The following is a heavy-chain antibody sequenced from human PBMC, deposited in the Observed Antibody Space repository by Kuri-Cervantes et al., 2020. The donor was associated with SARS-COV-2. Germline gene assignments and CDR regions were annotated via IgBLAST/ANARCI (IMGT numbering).Heavy chain of an antibody. CDR1: GFSFSSYS. V-gene: IGHV3-30*03. CDR2: ISYDGSNK. CDR3: ARDYIAARPGLDY. Sequence: GESLKISCAASGFSFSSYSMNWVRQAPGKGLEWVAVISYDGSNKYYADSVKGRFTISRDNSKNTLYLQMNSLRAEDTAVYYCARDYIAARPGLDYWGQGTLVTVSS. D-gene: IGHD6-6*01. J-gene: IGHJ4*02.